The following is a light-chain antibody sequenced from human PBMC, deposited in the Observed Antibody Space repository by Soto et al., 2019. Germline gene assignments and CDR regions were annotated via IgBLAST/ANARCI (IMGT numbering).Light chain of an antibody. V-gene: IGLV1-47*01. J-gene: IGLJ1*01. Sequence: QSVLTQPPSVSGTPGQRVTISCSGGISNIGTNYVHWFQQLPGTAPKVLSNRDNQRPSGVPDRFSGSKSGTSASLAISGLRSEDEAEYYCPAWDDTVRSYVFGTGTKLTVL. CDR3: PAWDDTVRSYV. CDR1: ISNIGTNY. CDR2: RDN.